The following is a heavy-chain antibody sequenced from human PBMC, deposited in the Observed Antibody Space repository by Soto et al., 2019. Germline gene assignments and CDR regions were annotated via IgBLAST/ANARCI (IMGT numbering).Heavy chain of an antibody. CDR2: ISSSSSYI. Sequence: GGSLRLSCAASGFTFSSYSMNWVRQAPGKGLEWVSSISSSSSYIYYADSVKGRFTISRDNAKNSLYLQMNSLRAEDTAVYYCARDQQQLVLGSYYYYGMDVWGQGTTVTVSS. D-gene: IGHD6-13*01. J-gene: IGHJ6*02. V-gene: IGHV3-21*01. CDR3: ARDQQQLVLGSYYYYGMDV. CDR1: GFTFSSYS.